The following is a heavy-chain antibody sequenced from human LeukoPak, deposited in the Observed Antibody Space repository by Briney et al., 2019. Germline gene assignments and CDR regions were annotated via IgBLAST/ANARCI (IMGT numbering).Heavy chain of an antibody. CDR1: GGTFSSYA. J-gene: IGHJ6*03. V-gene: IGHV1-18*01. CDR2: ISAYNGNT. Sequence: ASVKVSCKASGGTFSSYAISWVRQAPGQGLEWMGWISAYNGNTNYAQKLQGRVTMTTDTSTSTAYMELRSLRSDDTAVYYCARTIYYYYYYMDVWGKGTTVTVSS. CDR3: ARTIYYYYYYMDV.